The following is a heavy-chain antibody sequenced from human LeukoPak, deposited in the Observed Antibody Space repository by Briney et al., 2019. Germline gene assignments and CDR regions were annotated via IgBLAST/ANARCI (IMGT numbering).Heavy chain of an antibody. CDR3: AIEYTYGPRGFEY. V-gene: IGHV1-18*01. CDR2: ISAYNGNT. Sequence: GASVKVSCKASGGTFSSYGISWVRQAPGQGLEWMGWISAYNGNTNYAQKLQGRVTMTTDTSTSTAYMELRSLRSDDTAVYYCAIEYTYGPRGFEYWGQGTLVTVSS. CDR1: GGTFSSYG. D-gene: IGHD2-2*02. J-gene: IGHJ4*02.